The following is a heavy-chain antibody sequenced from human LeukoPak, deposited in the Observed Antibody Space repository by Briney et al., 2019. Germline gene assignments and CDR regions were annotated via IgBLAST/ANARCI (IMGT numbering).Heavy chain of an antibody. CDR1: GGSINDYS. Sequence: PSETLSLTCTVSGGSINDYSWSWIRQPPGKGLEWMGYIYYSGNTKYNPSLKSRVTISLDMSKNQFSLKMTSVTAADTAVYYCASRKLGNDYWGQGTLVTVSS. V-gene: IGHV4-59*01. CDR3: ASRKLGNDY. CDR2: IYYSGNT. J-gene: IGHJ4*02. D-gene: IGHD7-27*01.